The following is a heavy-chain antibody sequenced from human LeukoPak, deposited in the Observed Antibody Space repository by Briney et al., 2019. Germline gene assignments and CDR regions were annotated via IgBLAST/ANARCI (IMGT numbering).Heavy chain of an antibody. D-gene: IGHD1-1*01. CDR2: ISGSGGST. J-gene: IGHJ4*02. V-gene: IGHV3-23*01. CDR1: GFTFSSYA. Sequence: PGRSLRLSCAASGFTFSSYAMSWVRQAPGKGLEWVSAISGSGGSTYYADSVKGRFTISRDNSKNTLYLQMNSLRAEDTAVYYCAKAGTQLDYFDYWGQGTLVTVTS. CDR3: AKAGTQLDYFDY.